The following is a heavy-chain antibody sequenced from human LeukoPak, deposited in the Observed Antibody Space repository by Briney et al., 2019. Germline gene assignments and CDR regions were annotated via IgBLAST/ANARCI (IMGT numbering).Heavy chain of an antibody. Sequence: GGSLRLSCAASGFTFDDYAMHWVRQAPGKGLEWVSGISWNSGSIGYADSVKGRFTIARDNAKNSLYLQMNSLRAEDMALYYCAKGSKWELTSPLDYWGQGTLVTVSS. CDR3: AKGSKWELTSPLDY. CDR1: GFTFDDYA. V-gene: IGHV3-9*03. J-gene: IGHJ4*02. D-gene: IGHD4-23*01. CDR2: ISWNSGSI.